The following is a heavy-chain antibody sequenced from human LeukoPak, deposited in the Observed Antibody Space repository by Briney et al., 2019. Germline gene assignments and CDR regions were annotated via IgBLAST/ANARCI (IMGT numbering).Heavy chain of an antibody. Sequence: ASVKVSCKASGYTFTGYYMHWVRQAPGQGLEWMGWINPNSGGTNYAQKFQGRVTMTRDTSISTAYMELSRLRSNDTAVYYCASSTAMAGFGMDVWGQGTTVTVSS. V-gene: IGHV1-2*02. CDR2: INPNSGGT. J-gene: IGHJ6*02. D-gene: IGHD5-18*01. CDR1: GYTFTGYY. CDR3: ASSTAMAGFGMDV.